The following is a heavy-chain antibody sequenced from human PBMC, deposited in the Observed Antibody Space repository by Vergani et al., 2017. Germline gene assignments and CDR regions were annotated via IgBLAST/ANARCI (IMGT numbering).Heavy chain of an antibody. Sequence: QMQLVQSGPEVKKPGTSVKVSCKASGFTFTSSAMQWVRQARGQRLEWIGWIVVGSGNTNYAQKFQERVTITREMSTSTAYMELSSLRSEDTAVYYCAAGSGIAKNTGWYFDLWGRGTLVTVSS. J-gene: IGHJ2*01. CDR1: GFTFTSSA. V-gene: IGHV1-58*02. D-gene: IGHD2-21*01. CDR3: AAGSGIAKNTGWYFDL. CDR2: IVVGSGNT.